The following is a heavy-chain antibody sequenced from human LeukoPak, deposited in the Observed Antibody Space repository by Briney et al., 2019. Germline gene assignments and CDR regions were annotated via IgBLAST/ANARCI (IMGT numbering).Heavy chain of an antibody. CDR2: MNPGSGNT. CDR3: TRGGIIILGVATVVDY. J-gene: IGHJ4*02. CDR1: GYTFTSYD. V-gene: IGHV1-8*01. Sequence: ASVKVSCKASGYTFTSYDINWVRQATGQGLEWMGWMNPGSGNTGCAQKFQGRVTMTRNTSISTVYMEVSGLRSEDTAVYYRTRGGIIILGVATVVDYWGQGTLVTVSS. D-gene: IGHD3/OR15-3a*01.